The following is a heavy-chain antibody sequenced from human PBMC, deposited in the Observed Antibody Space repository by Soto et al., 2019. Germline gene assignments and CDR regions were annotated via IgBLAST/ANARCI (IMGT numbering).Heavy chain of an antibody. J-gene: IGHJ4*02. Sequence: SETLSLTCTVSGDSVSSGSYSWTWIRQPPGKGLEWIGYIFLSGSTNYNPSLKSRVSISVDTSKNQFSLNLSSVTAADTPGYVGPGDPGYGGRYDSWGQGTLVTVSS. CDR3: PGDPGYGGRYDS. D-gene: IGHD4-17*01. V-gene: IGHV4-61*01. CDR1: GDSVSSGSYS. CDR2: IFLSGST.